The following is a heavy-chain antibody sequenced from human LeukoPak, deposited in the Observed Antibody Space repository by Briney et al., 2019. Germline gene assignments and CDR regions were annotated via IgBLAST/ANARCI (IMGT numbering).Heavy chain of an antibody. CDR3: AGTTVVTLIDY. Sequence: GGSLRLSCAASGFTFSSYSMNWVRQAPGKGLEWVLSISSSSSYIYYADSVKGRFTVSRDNAKNSLYLLMNSLRDEDTAVYYCAGTTVVTLIDYWGQGTLVTVSS. CDR1: GFTFSSYS. V-gene: IGHV3-21*01. D-gene: IGHD4-23*01. CDR2: ISSSSSYI. J-gene: IGHJ4*02.